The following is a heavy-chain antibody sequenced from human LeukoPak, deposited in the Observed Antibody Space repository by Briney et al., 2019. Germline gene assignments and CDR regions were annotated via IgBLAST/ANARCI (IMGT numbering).Heavy chain of an antibody. CDR3: ARDGGVYYDFWSGPAYYGMDV. CDR1: GYTFASYG. D-gene: IGHD3-3*01. V-gene: IGHV1-69*13. Sequence: ASVKVSCKASGYTFASYGISWVRQAPGQGLEWMGGIIPIFGTANYAQKFQGRVTITADESTSTAYMELSSLRSEDTAVYYCARDGGVYYDFWSGPAYYGMDVWGQGTTVTVSS. J-gene: IGHJ6*02. CDR2: IIPIFGTA.